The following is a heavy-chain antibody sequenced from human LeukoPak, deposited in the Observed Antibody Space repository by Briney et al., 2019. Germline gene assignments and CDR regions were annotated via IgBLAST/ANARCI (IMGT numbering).Heavy chain of an antibody. D-gene: IGHD3-10*01. J-gene: IGHJ4*02. V-gene: IGHV1-24*01. CDR2: FAPEDGET. Sequence: GASVKVSCKFSGYTLTELSIHWVRQAPGKGLEWMGSFAPEDGETIYSQKFQGRVTMTEDTSTDTVYMELSSLSSDDTAVYHCATDPHYSGSGSLDYWGQGTLVNVSS. CDR1: GYTLTELS. CDR3: ATDPHYSGSGSLDY.